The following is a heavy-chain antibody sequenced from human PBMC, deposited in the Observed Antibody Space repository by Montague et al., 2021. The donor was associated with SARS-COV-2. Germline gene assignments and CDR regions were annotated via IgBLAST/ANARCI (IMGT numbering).Heavy chain of an antibody. Sequence: SETLSLTCTVSGGSISNYYWTWIQQPAGKGLEWIGRLYTSGSTTXXPSXXXRVTMSVDTSKNQFSLDVTSVTAADTAIYYCARESGYSSGWRYYYVMDVWGQGTTVTVS. J-gene: IGHJ6*02. CDR1: GGSISNYY. D-gene: IGHD6-19*01. CDR2: LYTSGST. CDR3: ARESGYSSGWRYYYVMDV. V-gene: IGHV4-4*07.